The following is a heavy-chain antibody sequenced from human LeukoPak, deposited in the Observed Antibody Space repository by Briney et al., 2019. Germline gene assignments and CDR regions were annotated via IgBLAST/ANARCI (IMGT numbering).Heavy chain of an antibody. D-gene: IGHD7-27*01. Sequence: GGTLRLSCATSGFIFSHYGMNWVRQAPGKGLEWVSGITSRSITYYADSVKGRFTISRDNSKNMVWLQINSPTVEDTATYYCAKDGNWARFEDWGQGTLVTVSS. V-gene: IGHV3-23*01. J-gene: IGHJ4*02. CDR1: GFIFSHYG. CDR3: AKDGNWARFED. CDR2: ITSRSIT.